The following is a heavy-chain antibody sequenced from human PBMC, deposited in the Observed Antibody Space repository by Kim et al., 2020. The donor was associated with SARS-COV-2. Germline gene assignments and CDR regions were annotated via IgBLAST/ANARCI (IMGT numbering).Heavy chain of an antibody. V-gene: IGHV3-49*04. CDR2: IRNKASDETT. CDR1: GFTFGDCA. CDR3: IRGPPPPYYYDGSGRIRDR. Sequence: GGSLRLSCAASGFTFGDCAINWVRQAPGKGLEWVGFIRNKASDETTDYAASVKGRFTISRDDSNSIAYLQMDSLKTEDTAVYYCIRGPPPPYYYDGSGRIRDRWGQGALVTVSS. D-gene: IGHD3-10*01. J-gene: IGHJ5*02.